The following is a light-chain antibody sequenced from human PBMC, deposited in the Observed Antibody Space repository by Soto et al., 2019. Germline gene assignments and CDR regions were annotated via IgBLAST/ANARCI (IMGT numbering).Light chain of an antibody. CDR2: DAS. Sequence: EIVLTQSPATLSLSPGERATLSCRASQSVSSYLAWYQHKPGQPPRLLIYDASNRATGIPARFNGSGSGTDVTLTISSLEPEEFEVYYCQQRTDWSWTFGQGNKGEGK. J-gene: IGKJ1*01. CDR3: QQRTDWSWT. V-gene: IGKV3-11*01. CDR1: QSVSSY.